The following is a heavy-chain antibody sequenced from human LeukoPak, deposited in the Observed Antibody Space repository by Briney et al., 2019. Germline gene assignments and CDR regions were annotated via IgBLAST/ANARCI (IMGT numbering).Heavy chain of an antibody. CDR1: GFTCSSYA. J-gene: IGHJ4*02. Sequence: PGGSLRLSCAASGFTCSSYAMSWVRQAPGKGLEWVSAISGSGGSTYYADSVKGRFTISRDNSKNTLYLQMNSLRAEDTAVYYCARQSNYYDSSGYYSPFDYWGQGTLVTVSS. D-gene: IGHD3-22*01. CDR3: ARQSNYYDSSGYYSPFDY. CDR2: ISGSGGST. V-gene: IGHV3-23*01.